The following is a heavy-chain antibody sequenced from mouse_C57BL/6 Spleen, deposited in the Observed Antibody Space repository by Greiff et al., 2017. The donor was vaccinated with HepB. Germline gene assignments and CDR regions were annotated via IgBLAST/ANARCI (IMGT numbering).Heavy chain of an antibody. CDR1: GFTFSSYA. CDR2: ISDGGSYT. Sequence: DVQLVESGGGLVKPGGSLKLSCAASGFTFSSYAMSWVRQTPEKRLEWVATISDGGSYTYYPDNVKGRFTISRDNAKNNLYLQMSHLKSEDTAMYYCARERTAQAGGFAYWGQGTLVTVSA. J-gene: IGHJ3*01. CDR3: ARERTAQAGGFAY. D-gene: IGHD3-2*02. V-gene: IGHV5-4*01.